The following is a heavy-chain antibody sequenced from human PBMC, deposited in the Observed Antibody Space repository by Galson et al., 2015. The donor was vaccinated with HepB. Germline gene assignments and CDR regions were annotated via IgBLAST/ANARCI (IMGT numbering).Heavy chain of an antibody. J-gene: IGHJ6*03. CDR1: GFTFSSYS. V-gene: IGHV3-48*01. CDR3: ARVGRVRYYDSSGYYPYYYYYMDV. CDR2: ISSSSSTI. Sequence: SLRLSCAASGFTFSSYSMNWVRQAPGKGLEWVSYISSSSSTIYYADSVKGRFTISRDNAKNSLYLQMDSLRAEDTAVYYCARVGRVRYYDSSGYYPYYYYYMDVWGKGTTVTVSS. D-gene: IGHD3-22*01.